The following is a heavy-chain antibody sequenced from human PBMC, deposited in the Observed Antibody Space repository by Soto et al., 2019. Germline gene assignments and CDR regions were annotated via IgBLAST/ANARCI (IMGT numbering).Heavy chain of an antibody. CDR2: IRQDGGEI. D-gene: IGHD6-19*01. J-gene: IGHJ5*02. V-gene: IGHV3-7*03. CDR1: RFTFGGYY. CDR3: AGGSGWLIES. Sequence: LRLSCAASRFTFGGYYMTRVRQPPGKGLEWVANIRQDGGEIFYVDSVKGRFTISRDNTKNSLYLQMTRLRVEDTAVYYGAGGSGWLIESWGQGTLVTVSS.